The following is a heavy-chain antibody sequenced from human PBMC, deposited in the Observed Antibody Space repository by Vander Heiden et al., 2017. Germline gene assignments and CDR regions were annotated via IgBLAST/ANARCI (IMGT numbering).Heavy chain of an antibody. V-gene: IGHV1-46*01. D-gene: IGHD3-16*02. CDR1: GHTFTSHY. Sequence: QVQLVQSGAEVKKPGASVKVSCKASGHTFTSHYMHCVGQAPGQGLELMGIINPSGGSTSYAQKFQGRVTMTRDTTTSTGYMELSSLRSEDTAVYYCARDRLRMITFGGVIANDAFDIWGQGTMVTVSS. CDR2: INPSGGST. J-gene: IGHJ3*02. CDR3: ARDRLRMITFGGVIANDAFDI.